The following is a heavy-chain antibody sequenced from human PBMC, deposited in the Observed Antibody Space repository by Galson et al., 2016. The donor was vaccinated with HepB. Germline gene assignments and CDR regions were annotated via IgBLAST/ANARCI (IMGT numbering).Heavy chain of an antibody. CDR1: GFSVGNNY. V-gene: IGHV3-53*01. CDR3: ARGRYDSSGQPVDAFDI. D-gene: IGHD3-22*01. CDR2: IYTGGNT. Sequence: SLRLSCAASGFSVGNNYMTWVRQAPGRGLQWVSVIYTGGNTYYADSVKGRFTISRDNSKNTLFLQINSLRAEDTALYYCARGRYDSSGQPVDAFDIWGQGTMVTVSS. J-gene: IGHJ3*02.